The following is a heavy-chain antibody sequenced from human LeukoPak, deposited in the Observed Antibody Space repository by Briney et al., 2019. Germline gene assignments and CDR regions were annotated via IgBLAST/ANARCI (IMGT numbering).Heavy chain of an antibody. CDR3: ARGREFTAKQRGYYMDV. V-gene: IGHV4-34*01. D-gene: IGHD3-10*01. Sequence: PPETLSLTCAVYGGSFSGYYWSWIRQPPGKGLEWIGEINHSGSTNYNPSLKSRVTISVDTSKNQFSLKLSSVTAADTAVYYCARGREFTAKQRGYYMDVWGKGTTVTVSS. CDR1: GGSFSGYY. J-gene: IGHJ6*03. CDR2: INHSGST.